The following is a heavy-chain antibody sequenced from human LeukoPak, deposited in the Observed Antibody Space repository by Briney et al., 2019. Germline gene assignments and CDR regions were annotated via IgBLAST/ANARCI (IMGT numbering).Heavy chain of an antibody. D-gene: IGHD3-10*01. J-gene: IGHJ4*02. V-gene: IGHV3-33*01. CDR3: ARLPGGIRGVIITQDY. Sequence: VRSLRLSCAASGFIFSSYGMHWFRQAPFKGLEWVAVIWDDGSNKYYADAVKGRFTISRDNSKNTLYLQMNSVRAEATAVYYCARLPGGIRGVIITQDYWGQGTLVT. CDR1: GFIFSSYG. CDR2: IWDDGSNK.